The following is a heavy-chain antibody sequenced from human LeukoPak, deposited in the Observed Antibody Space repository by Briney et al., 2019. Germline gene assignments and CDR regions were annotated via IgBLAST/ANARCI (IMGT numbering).Heavy chain of an antibody. Sequence: SETLSLTCAVYGESFSGYYWNWIRQPPGKGLEWIGEINHSGSTTNHNPSLKSRVTMSVDTSKNQFSLKMTSVTAADTAVYYCARKSGYARDYWGQGTLVIVSS. CDR3: ARKSGYARDY. CDR2: INHSGSTT. D-gene: IGHD5-12*01. V-gene: IGHV4-34*01. CDR1: GESFSGYY. J-gene: IGHJ4*02.